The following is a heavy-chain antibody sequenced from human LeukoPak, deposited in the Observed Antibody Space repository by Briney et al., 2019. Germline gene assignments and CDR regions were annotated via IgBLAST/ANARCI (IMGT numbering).Heavy chain of an antibody. V-gene: IGHV1-18*01. CDR3: ARVYWNGGRAFDY. Sequence: EASVKVSCKASGYTLSNNGITWVRQAPGQGLGWMGWIAADNRKTYYEQNLQDGVTMTTDSSTNTAYMDLRSLRSDDTAVYYCARVYWNGGRAFDYWGQGTLVTVSS. D-gene: IGHD1-1*01. J-gene: IGHJ4*02. CDR2: IAADNRKT. CDR1: GYTLSNNG.